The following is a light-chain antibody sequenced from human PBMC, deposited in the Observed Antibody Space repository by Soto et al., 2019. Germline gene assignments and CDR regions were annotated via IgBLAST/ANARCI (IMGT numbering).Light chain of an antibody. Sequence: QSALTQPASVSGSPGQSITISCTGTSSDVGRFDLVSWYQQHPGKAPKLMIFEVSERPSGVSNRFSASKSGNTASLTISGLQAEDEADYYCCSYAGDSTVVFGGGTKVTVL. CDR3: CSYAGDSTVV. V-gene: IGLV2-23*02. CDR2: EVS. J-gene: IGLJ2*01. CDR1: SSDVGRFDL.